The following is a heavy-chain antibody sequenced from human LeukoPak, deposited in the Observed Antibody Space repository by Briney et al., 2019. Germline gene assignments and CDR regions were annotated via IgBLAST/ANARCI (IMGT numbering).Heavy chain of an antibody. D-gene: IGHD6-19*01. CDR2: IYYSGST. V-gene: IGHV4-59*01. CDR3: ARDRYSSGWDTHFDY. J-gene: IGHJ4*02. CDR1: GGSISSYY. Sequence: SETLSLTCTVSGGSISSYYWSWIRQPPGKGLEWIGYIYYSGSTNYNPSLKRRVTISVDTSKNQFSLKLSSVTAADTAVYYCARDRYSSGWDTHFDYWGQGTLVTVSS.